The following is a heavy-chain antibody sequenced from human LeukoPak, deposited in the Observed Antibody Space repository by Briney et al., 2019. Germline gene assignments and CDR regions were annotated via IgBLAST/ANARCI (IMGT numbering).Heavy chain of an antibody. CDR3: ATYQRYDAFDI. J-gene: IGHJ3*02. Sequence: GGSLRLSCAASGFTVSSNYMSWVRQAPGKGLEWVSVIYSGGSTYYADSVKGRFTISRDNSKNTLYLQMNSLRAKDTAVYYRATYQRYDAFDIWGQGTMVTVSS. CDR2: IYSGGST. V-gene: IGHV3-53*01. D-gene: IGHD2-2*01. CDR1: GFTVSSNY.